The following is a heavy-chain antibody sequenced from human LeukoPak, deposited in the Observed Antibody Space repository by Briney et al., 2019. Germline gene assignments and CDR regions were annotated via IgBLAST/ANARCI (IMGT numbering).Heavy chain of an antibody. CDR3: ARDPGRSPDY. D-gene: IGHD1-26*01. V-gene: IGHV3-64*01. CDR1: RFTFSHYS. CDR2: INSNGDDT. Sequence: GGSLRLSCAASRFTFSHYSMHWVRQAPGKGLEYVSAINSNGDDTYYANSVKGRFTISRDNSKDTLYLQMGSLRAEDMAVYYCARDPGRSPDYWGQGTLVTVSS. J-gene: IGHJ4*02.